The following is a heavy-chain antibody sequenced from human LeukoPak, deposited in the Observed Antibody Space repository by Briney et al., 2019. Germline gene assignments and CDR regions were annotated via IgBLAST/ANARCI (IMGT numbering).Heavy chain of an antibody. V-gene: IGHV1-46*01. CDR1: GYTFTRYC. J-gene: IGHJ4*02. CDR3: ARGVELATSFDY. D-gene: IGHD5-24*01. Sequence: ASVKVSCKASGYTFTRYCMHWVRQAPGQGLEWMGIINPSGGSTSYAQKFQGRVTMTRDTSTSTVYMELSSLRSEDTAVYYCARGVELATSFDYWGQGTLVTVSS. CDR2: INPSGGST.